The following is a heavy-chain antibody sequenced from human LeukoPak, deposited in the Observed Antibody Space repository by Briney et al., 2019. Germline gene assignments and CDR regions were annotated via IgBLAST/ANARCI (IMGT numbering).Heavy chain of an antibody. CDR1: GYTFTGYY. J-gene: IGHJ4*02. CDR2: INPNNGDI. Sequence: ASVKVSCKTSGYTFTGYYLHWVRQGPGQGLEWLGWINPNNGDIHYAQNFQGRVTMTRDTSISTAYMELSRLRSDDTAVYYCARVTNYDYVWGSYSDYWGQGTLVTVSS. V-gene: IGHV1-2*02. CDR3: ARVTNYDYVWGSYSDY. D-gene: IGHD3-16*01.